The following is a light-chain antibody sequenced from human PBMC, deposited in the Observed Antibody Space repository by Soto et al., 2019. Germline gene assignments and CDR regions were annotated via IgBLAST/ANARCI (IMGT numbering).Light chain of an antibody. J-gene: IGLJ1*01. Sequence: QSVLTQPPSVSGAPGQGVTISCTGSSSNIGANYDVHWYQSLPGTAPKLLIYANINRPSGVPDRFSGSKSGTSASLAITGLQAEDEADYYCQSYDNSLSGSYVFGAGTKVTVL. CDR1: SSNIGANYD. V-gene: IGLV1-40*01. CDR3: QSYDNSLSGSYV. CDR2: ANI.